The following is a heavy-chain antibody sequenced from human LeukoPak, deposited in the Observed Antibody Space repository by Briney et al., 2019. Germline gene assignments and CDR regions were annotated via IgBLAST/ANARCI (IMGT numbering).Heavy chain of an antibody. Sequence: GGSLRLSCAASGFAFNTYVMSWVRQAPGKGLEWVSAISGSGGNTYYADSVKGRFTISRDNSKNTLYLQMNSLRAEDTALYYCAKDRTWGLDYWGQGTLVTVSS. D-gene: IGHD7-27*01. CDR2: ISGSGGNT. V-gene: IGHV3-23*01. CDR1: GFAFNTYV. CDR3: AKDRTWGLDY. J-gene: IGHJ4*02.